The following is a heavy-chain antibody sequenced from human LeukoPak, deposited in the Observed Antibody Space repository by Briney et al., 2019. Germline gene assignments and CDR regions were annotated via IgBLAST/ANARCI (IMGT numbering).Heavy chain of an antibody. CDR3: TGWYNGYEHFDY. CDR2: IRSKANSYAT. CDR1: GFTFSGSA. D-gene: IGHD5-12*01. J-gene: IGHJ4*02. V-gene: IGHV3-73*01. Sequence: GGSLRLSCAASGFTFSGSAMHWVRQASGKGLEWVGRIRSKANSYATAYAASVKGRFTISRDDSKSIAYLQMNSLKTEDTAVYYCTGWYNGYEHFDYWGQGTLVTVSS.